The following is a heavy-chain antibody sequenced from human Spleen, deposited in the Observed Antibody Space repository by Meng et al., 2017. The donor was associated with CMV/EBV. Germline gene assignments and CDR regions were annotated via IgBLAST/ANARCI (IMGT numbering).Heavy chain of an antibody. D-gene: IGHD2-2*01. CDR3: ALYCSSTSCSPD. V-gene: IGHV3-7*01. J-gene: IGHJ4*02. CDR1: GFTFSGYW. CDR2: MKQDGSDR. Sequence: GESLKISCAASGFTFSGYWMNWVRQTPGKGLEWVANMKQDGSDRYYADSVKGRFTISRDNAENSLYLQLNSLRAEDTAVYYCALYCSSTSCSPDWGQGTLVTVSS.